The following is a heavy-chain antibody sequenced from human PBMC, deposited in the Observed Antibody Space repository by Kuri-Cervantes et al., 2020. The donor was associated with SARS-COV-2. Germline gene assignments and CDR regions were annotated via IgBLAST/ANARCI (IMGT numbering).Heavy chain of an antibody. D-gene: IGHD2-21*01. CDR2: ISYDGSNK. Sequence: GESLKISCAASAFTFSSYAMHWVRQAPGKELEWVAIISYDGSNKYYADSVKGRFTTSRDNSKNTLYLQMNSLRAEDTAVYYCARDRVGVHDYWGQGTLVTVSS. V-gene: IGHV3-30-3*01. CDR1: AFTFSSYA. J-gene: IGHJ4*02. CDR3: ARDRVGVHDY.